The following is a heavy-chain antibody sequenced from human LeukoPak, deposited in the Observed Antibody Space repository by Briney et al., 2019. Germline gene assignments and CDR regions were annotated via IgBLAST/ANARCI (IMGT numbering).Heavy chain of an antibody. Sequence: PGGSLRLSCAASGFTFSSYWMSWVRQAPGKGLEWVPNIKQDGIEKCYVDSVKGRFTISRDNAKNSLYLQMNSLRAEDTAVYYCARNDDFWSGYQEGGAFDIWGQGTMVTVSS. J-gene: IGHJ3*02. V-gene: IGHV3-7*01. CDR2: IKQDGIEK. CDR3: ARNDDFWSGYQEGGAFDI. D-gene: IGHD3-3*01. CDR1: GFTFSSYW.